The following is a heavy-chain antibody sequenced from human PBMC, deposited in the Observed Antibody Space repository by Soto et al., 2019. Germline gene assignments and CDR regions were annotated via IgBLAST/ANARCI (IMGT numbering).Heavy chain of an antibody. J-gene: IGHJ6*02. D-gene: IGHD2-2*02. CDR3: ARFVRSCSGTTCYTRADV. CDR1: GGSVSSATHY. Sequence: PSETLSLTCTVSGGSVSSATHYGSWIRQPPGKRREWIGFIYSSGSTNYNPSLKSRVTMSVDTSKNQFSLKLRSVIVADTAVYHCARFVRSCSGTTCYTRADVWGQGTTVT. V-gene: IGHV4-61*01. CDR2: IYSSGST.